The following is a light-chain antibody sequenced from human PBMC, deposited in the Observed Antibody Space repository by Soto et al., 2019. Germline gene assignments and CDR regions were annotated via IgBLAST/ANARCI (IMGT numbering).Light chain of an antibody. CDR1: NIGSKT. V-gene: IGLV3-21*02. J-gene: IGLJ3*02. CDR3: QVWGSSSDPVV. Sequence: SYELTQPPSVSVAPGQTARITCGGNNIGSKTVHWYQQKPGQAPVLVVYDDSDRPSGIPERFSGSNSGNTATLTISWVEAGDEADYYCQVWGSSSDPVVFGGGTKLTVL. CDR2: DDS.